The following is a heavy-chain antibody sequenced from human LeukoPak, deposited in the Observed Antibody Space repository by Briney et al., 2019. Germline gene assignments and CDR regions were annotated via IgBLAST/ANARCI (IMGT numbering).Heavy chain of an antibody. CDR3: ARGWVPWGGWSRDYMDV. Sequence: GASVKVSCKASGYTFTSYGISWVRQATGQGLEWMGWMNPNSGSTGYAQKFQGRVTITRNTSISTAYMELSSLRSEDTAVYYCARGWVPWGGWSRDYMDVWGKGTTVTVSS. D-gene: IGHD3-16*01. CDR2: MNPNSGST. CDR1: GYTFTSYG. V-gene: IGHV1-8*03. J-gene: IGHJ6*03.